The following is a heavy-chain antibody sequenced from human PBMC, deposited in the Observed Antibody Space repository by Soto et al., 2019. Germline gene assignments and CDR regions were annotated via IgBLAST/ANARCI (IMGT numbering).Heavy chain of an antibody. CDR3: ARDPSGSYYPYYFDY. D-gene: IGHD1-26*01. V-gene: IGHV3-33*01. Sequence: HPGGSLRLSCAASGFTFSSYGMHWVRQAPGKGLEWVAVIWYDGSNKYYADSVKGRFTISRDNSKNTLYLQMNSLRAEDTAVYYCARDPSGSYYPYYFDYWGQGTLVTVSS. J-gene: IGHJ4*02. CDR2: IWYDGSNK. CDR1: GFTFSSYG.